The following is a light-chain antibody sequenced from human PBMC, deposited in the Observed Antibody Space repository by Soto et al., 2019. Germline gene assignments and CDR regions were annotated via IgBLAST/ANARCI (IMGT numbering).Light chain of an antibody. J-gene: IGKJ4*01. V-gene: IGKV1-39*01. Sequence: DIQMTQSPSSLSASVGDRVTITCRASQSISSYLNLYQQKPGKAPKLLIYAASSLQSGVPSRFSGGGSGTDFTLTISSLQPEDFATYYCQQSYSTPLTFGGGTKVEIK. CDR3: QQSYSTPLT. CDR2: AAS. CDR1: QSISSY.